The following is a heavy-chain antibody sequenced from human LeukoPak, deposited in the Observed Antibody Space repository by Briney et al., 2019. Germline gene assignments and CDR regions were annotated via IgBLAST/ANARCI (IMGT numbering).Heavy chain of an antibody. CDR1: VSSVSSIY. J-gene: IGHJ4*02. V-gene: IGHV3-66*01. D-gene: IGHD6-19*01. Sequence: PGRSLSPSSAPSVSSVSSIYTGWVRQAPGNGLEWDSAIYSGCATQSADSVKGRFTISRDNSKSTHYLQMNRLRDVATGVYYCARAGPKRSSSGWYSGDYWGQGTLLTVSS. CDR3: ARAGPKRSSSGWYSGDY. CDR2: IYSGCAT.